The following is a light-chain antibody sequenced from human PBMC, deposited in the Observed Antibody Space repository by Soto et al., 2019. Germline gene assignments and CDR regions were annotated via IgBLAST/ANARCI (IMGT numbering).Light chain of an antibody. Sequence: DIQMTQSPSSLSASVGDRVIITCRASRGISNYLAWYQQKPGKVPILLIYAASTLQSGVPSRFSGSGSGTDFTLTISSLQPEDVATYYCQQYNSASLTFGGGTKVEIK. J-gene: IGKJ4*01. CDR1: RGISNY. CDR2: AAS. CDR3: QQYNSASLT. V-gene: IGKV1-27*01.